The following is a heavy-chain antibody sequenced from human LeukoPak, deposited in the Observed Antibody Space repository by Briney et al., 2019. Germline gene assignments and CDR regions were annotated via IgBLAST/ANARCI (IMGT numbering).Heavy chain of an antibody. V-gene: IGHV3-30*18. CDR3: AKEYDSLYYFDY. CDR2: ISYDGSKE. D-gene: IGHD3-16*01. J-gene: IGHJ4*02. Sequence: GRSLRLSCAASGFTFRSYGMHWVRQAPGKGLEWVAVISYDGSKEHYGDSVKGRFSISRDNSKNTLYLQMNSLRAEDTAVHYCAKEYDSLYYFDYWGQGTLVTVSS. CDR1: GFTFRSYG.